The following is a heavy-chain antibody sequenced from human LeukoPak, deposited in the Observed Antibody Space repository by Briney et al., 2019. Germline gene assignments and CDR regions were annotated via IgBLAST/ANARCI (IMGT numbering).Heavy chain of an antibody. CDR2: ISGSGGST. D-gene: IGHD3-22*01. CDR1: GFTFSSYA. J-gene: IGHJ4*02. V-gene: IGHV3-23*01. Sequence: GGSLRLSCAASGFTFSSYAMSWVRQAPGKGLEWVPAISGSGGSTYYADSVKGRFTISRDNSKNTLYLQMNSLRAEDTAVYYCAVSSGYYSYYFDYWGQGTLVTVSS. CDR3: AVSSGYYSYYFDY.